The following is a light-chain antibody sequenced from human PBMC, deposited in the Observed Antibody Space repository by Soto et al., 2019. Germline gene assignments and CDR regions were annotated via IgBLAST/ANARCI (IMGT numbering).Light chain of an antibody. Sequence: EIVLTQSPGTLSLSPGERTTPSCRASQSISRYLAWYQQKPGQAPRFLIYGASTRANGIPDRFSGSGSGTDFTLTISRLEPEDFAVYYCQEYGSSPSITFGQGTRLEIK. CDR1: QSISRY. J-gene: IGKJ5*01. V-gene: IGKV3-20*01. CDR2: GAS. CDR3: QEYGSSPSIT.